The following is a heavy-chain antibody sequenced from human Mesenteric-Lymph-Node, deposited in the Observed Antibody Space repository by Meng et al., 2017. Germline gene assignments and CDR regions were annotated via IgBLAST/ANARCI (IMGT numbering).Heavy chain of an antibody. CDR3: ARDQGYGDYAYYGMDV. CDR2: ISSSSSYI. J-gene: IGHJ6*02. D-gene: IGHD4-17*01. V-gene: IGHV3-21*01. CDR1: GFTFSSYS. Sequence: GGSLRLSCAASGFTFSSYSMNWVRQAPGKGLEWVSSISSSSSYIYYADSVKGRFTISRDNAKNSLYLQMNSLRAEDTAVYYCARDQGYGDYAYYGMDVWGQGTLVTVSS.